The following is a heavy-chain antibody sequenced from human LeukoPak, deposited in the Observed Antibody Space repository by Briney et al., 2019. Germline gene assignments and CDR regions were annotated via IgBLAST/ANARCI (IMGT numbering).Heavy chain of an antibody. CDR2: ISASGGGT. V-gene: IGHV3-23*01. Sequence: GGSLSLSCAASGFTFNTYAMSWVRQAPGKGLEWVSAISASGGGTYYADSVKGRFTISRDNSKNTLYLQMNSLRAEDMAVYYCARDDCSTASCPYRTRFDPWGQGTLVTVSS. CDR3: ARDDCSTASCPYRTRFDP. CDR1: GFTFNTYA. J-gene: IGHJ5*02. D-gene: IGHD2-2*01.